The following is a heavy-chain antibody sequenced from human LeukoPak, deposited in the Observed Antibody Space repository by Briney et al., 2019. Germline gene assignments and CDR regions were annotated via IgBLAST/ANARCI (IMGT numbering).Heavy chain of an antibody. V-gene: IGHV3-23*01. D-gene: IGHD2-15*01. CDR2: IGVDGTT. J-gene: IGHJ4*02. CDR1: GFTFSSYA. Sequence: PGGSLILSCAASGFTFSSYAMNWVRQAPGKGLEWFSVIGVDGTTFYADAVKGRFIISRDSSKNTLSLQMSSLRAEDTAVYYCVRHLATSGSYPLDYWGQGTLVTVSS. CDR3: VRHLATSGSYPLDY.